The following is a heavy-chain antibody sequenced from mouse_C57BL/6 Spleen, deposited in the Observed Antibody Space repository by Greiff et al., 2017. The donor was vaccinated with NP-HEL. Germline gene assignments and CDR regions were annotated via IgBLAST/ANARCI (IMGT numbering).Heavy chain of an antibody. D-gene: IGHD1-1*01. J-gene: IGHJ2*01. CDR1: GYTFTSYW. CDR2: IYPGSGST. Sequence: VQLQQPGAELVKPGASVKMSCKASGYTFTSYWITWVKQRPGQGLAWIGDIYPGSGSTNYNEKFKSKATLTVDTSSSTAYMQLSSLTSEDSAVYYCVSYYYGSSYVLDYWGQGTTLTVSS. V-gene: IGHV1-55*01. CDR3: VSYYYGSSYVLDY.